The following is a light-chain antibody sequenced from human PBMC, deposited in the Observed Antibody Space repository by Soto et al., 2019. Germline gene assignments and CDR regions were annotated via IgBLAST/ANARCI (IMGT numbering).Light chain of an antibody. Sequence: DIQLTQSPSFLSASVGDRVTMTCRASQGISSYLAWYQQKPGKAPKLLIYAASTLQSGVPSRFSGSRSGPDFTLTISSLQPEDFATYYCQQSYSSPPTFGQGTKVDIK. J-gene: IGKJ1*01. CDR3: QQSYSSPPT. V-gene: IGKV1-39*01. CDR1: QGISSY. CDR2: AAS.